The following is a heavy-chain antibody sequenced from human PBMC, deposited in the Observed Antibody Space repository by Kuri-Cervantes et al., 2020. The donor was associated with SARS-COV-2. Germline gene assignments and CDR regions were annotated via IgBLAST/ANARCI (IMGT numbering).Heavy chain of an antibody. V-gene: IGHV3-23*01. J-gene: IGHJ4*02. D-gene: IGHD1-26*01. CDR3: AKSGSYYFDY. Sequence: GESLKISCAASGFTFSSYAMSWVRQAPGKGLEWVSAISGSGGSTYYADPVKGRFTISRDNSKNTLYLHMNSLRAEDTAVYYCAKSGSYYFDYWGQGILVTVSS. CDR2: ISGSGGST. CDR1: GFTFSSYA.